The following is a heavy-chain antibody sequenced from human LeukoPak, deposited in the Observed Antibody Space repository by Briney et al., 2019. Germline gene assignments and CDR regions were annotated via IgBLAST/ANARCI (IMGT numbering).Heavy chain of an antibody. D-gene: IGHD3-10*01. V-gene: IGHV3-30*03. J-gene: IGHJ3*02. CDR1: GFTFSSYG. Sequence: GGSLRLSCAASGFTFSSYGMHWVRQAPGKGLEWVAVISYDGSNKYYADSVKGRFTISRDNSKNTLYLQMNSLRAEDTAVYYCARAYRGGDYYGSGSYPGDAFDIWGQGTMVTVSS. CDR2: ISYDGSNK. CDR3: ARAYRGGDYYGSGSYPGDAFDI.